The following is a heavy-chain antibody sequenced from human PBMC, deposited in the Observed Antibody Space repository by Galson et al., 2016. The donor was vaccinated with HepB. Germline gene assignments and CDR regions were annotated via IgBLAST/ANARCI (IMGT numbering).Heavy chain of an antibody. Sequence: VKVSCKASGYTFTSSDINWVRQATGQGLEWMGWMNPKSGNTGYAQKFQGRVTMTRDTSISTAYMELSSLRSEDTAVYYCAREIPRKQLWLRFGYFDSWDQGTLVTVSS. CDR3: AREIPRKQLWLRFGYFDS. V-gene: IGHV1-8*01. D-gene: IGHD5-18*01. CDR1: GYTFTSSD. J-gene: IGHJ4*02. CDR2: MNPKSGNT.